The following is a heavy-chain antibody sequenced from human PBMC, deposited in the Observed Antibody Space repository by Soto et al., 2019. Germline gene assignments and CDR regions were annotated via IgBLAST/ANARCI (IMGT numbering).Heavy chain of an antibody. CDR2: ISWDGGST. J-gene: IGHJ4*02. CDR1: GFTFDDYT. Sequence: GGSLRLSCAASGFTFDDYTMHWVRQAPGKGLEWVSLISWDGGSTYYADSVKGRFTISRDNSKNSLYLQMNSLRTEDTALYYCAKVAYYYDSSGYYLDYWGQGTLVTVSS. V-gene: IGHV3-43*01. CDR3: AKVAYYYDSSGYYLDY. D-gene: IGHD3-22*01.